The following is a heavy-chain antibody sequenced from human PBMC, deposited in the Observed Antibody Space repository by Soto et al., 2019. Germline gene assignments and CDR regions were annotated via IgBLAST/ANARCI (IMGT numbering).Heavy chain of an antibody. V-gene: IGHV3-33*01. Sequence: QVQLVESGGGVVQPGRSLRLSCAASGFTFSSYGMHWVRQAPGKGLEWVAVIWYDGSNKYYADSVKGRFTISRDNSKNTLYLQMISLRAEDTAVYYCAREPQQWLVRYNWFDPWGQGTLVTVSS. CDR1: GFTFSSYG. CDR2: IWYDGSNK. D-gene: IGHD6-19*01. CDR3: AREPQQWLVRYNWFDP. J-gene: IGHJ5*02.